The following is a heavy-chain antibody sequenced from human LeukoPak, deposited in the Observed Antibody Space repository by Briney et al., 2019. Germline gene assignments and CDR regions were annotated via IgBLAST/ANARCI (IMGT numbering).Heavy chain of an antibody. CDR2: IKQDGSEK. CDR3: ARDEHQYYHASSGRFDY. Sequence: GGSLRLSCAVSGFTFSYYWMGWVRQAPGKGLEWVANIKQDGSEKYYVDSVKGRFTISRDNAKNSLYPQMNSMRAEDTAVYYCARDEHQYYHASSGRFDYWGQGTLVTVSS. V-gene: IGHV3-7*04. J-gene: IGHJ4*02. CDR1: GFTFSYYW. D-gene: IGHD3-22*01.